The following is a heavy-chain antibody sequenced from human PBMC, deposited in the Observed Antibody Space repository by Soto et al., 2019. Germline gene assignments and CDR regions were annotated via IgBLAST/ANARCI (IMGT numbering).Heavy chain of an antibody. D-gene: IGHD6-13*01. V-gene: IGHV4-4*02. Sequence: SETLSLTCAVSGGSISTSGWWSWVRQPPGKGLEWIGEVYRTGSTNYNPSLESRLTISVDKSKNQFSLKLTSVTAADTAVYYCARARATIAAAAIFDCWGQGTLVT. CDR3: ARARATIAAAAIFDC. J-gene: IGHJ4*02. CDR2: VYRTGST. CDR1: GGSISTSGW.